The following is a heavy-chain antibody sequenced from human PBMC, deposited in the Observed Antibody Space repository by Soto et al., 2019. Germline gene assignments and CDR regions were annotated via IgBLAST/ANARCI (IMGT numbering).Heavy chain of an antibody. CDR3: ARSPVTTEDKGTYYYYYYMDV. CDR2: IIPILGIA. J-gene: IGHJ6*03. CDR1: GGTFSSYT. V-gene: IGHV1-69*02. Sequence: SVKVSCKASGGTFSSYTISWVRQAPGQGLEWMGRIIPILGIANYAQKFKGRVTITADKSTSTAYMELSSLRSEDTAVYYCARSPVTTEDKGTYYYYYYMDVWGKGTTVTVSS. D-gene: IGHD4-17*01.